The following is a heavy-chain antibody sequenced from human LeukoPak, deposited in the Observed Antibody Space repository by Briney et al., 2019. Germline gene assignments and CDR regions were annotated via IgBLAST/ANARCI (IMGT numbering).Heavy chain of an antibody. J-gene: IGHJ4*02. V-gene: IGHV3-21*01. D-gene: IGHD5-12*01. CDR3: ARGYSGYDWAPDY. CDR1: GFTFSSYS. Sequence: GGSLRLSCAASGFTFSSYSMNWVRQAPGKGLEWVSSISDSSRYIFYADSVKGRFTISRDNAKNSLYLQMNSLRAEDTAVYYCARGYSGYDWAPDYWGQGTLVTVSS. CDR2: ISDSSRYI.